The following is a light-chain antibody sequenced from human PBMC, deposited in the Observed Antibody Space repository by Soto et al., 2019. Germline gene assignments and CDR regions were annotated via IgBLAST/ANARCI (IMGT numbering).Light chain of an antibody. CDR3: QQRYNTPWT. V-gene: IGKV1-39*01. CDR2: DAS. J-gene: IGKJ1*01. CDR1: QSVSSY. Sequence: EIQLTQSPSSLSSSAGERATISCRASQSVSSYLAWYQQKPGQAPRLLIYDASSLQSGIPSRFSGSGSGTDFTLTISSLEPEDFATYYCQQRYNTPWTFGQGTKVDIK.